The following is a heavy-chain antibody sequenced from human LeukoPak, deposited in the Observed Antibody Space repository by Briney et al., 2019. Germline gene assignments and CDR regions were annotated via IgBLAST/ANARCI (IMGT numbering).Heavy chain of an antibody. V-gene: IGHV3-53*01. CDR3: ATAVTNTRFDY. CDR1: GFTVSSNY. CDR2: IYSGGST. D-gene: IGHD4-17*01. Sequence: PAGSLRLSCAASGFTVSSNYMSWVRQAPGKGLEWVSVIYSGGSTYYADSVKGRFTISRDNSKNTLYLQMNSLRAEDTAVYYCATAVTNTRFDYWGQGSLVTVSS. J-gene: IGHJ4*02.